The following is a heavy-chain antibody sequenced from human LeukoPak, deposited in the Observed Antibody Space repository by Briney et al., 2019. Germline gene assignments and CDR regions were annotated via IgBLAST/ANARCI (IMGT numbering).Heavy chain of an antibody. Sequence: PGGSLRLSCAASGFTFSSYWMSWVRQAPGKGLEWVANIKQDGSEKYYVDSVKGRFTISRANARNSLYLQMNNLRAEDTAVYYCARPRGCGSARCNNFDYWGQGTLVTVSS. J-gene: IGHJ4*02. CDR1: GFTFSSYW. CDR2: IKQDGSEK. D-gene: IGHD2-2*01. CDR3: ARPRGCGSARCNNFDY. V-gene: IGHV3-7*01.